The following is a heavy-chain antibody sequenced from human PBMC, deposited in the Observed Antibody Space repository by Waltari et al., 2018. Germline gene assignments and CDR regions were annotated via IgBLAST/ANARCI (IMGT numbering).Heavy chain of an antibody. CDR2: IFSNDEK. CDR3: ARIKSGYYDNDY. Sequence: QVTLKESGPVLLKPTETLTLTCTVSGFSPSNPRMGVSWIRQPPGKPLEWLAHIFSNDEKSYSTSLKPRLTISKDTSKSHVVLTMTNMDPVDTATYYCARIKSGYYDNDYWGQGTLVTVSS. D-gene: IGHD3-22*01. V-gene: IGHV2-26*01. CDR1: GFSPSNPRMG. J-gene: IGHJ4*02.